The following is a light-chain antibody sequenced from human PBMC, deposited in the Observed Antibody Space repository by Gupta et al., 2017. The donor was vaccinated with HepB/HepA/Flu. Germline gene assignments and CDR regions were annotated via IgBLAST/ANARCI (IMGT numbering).Light chain of an antibody. J-gene: IGKJ2*01. CDR1: QSVSSTY. Sequence: EIVLTQSPGTLSLSPGEGATLSCRASQSVSSTYLAWYQQKPGQAPRLLIYGASSRATGIPDRFSGSGSGTDFTLTISRLDPEDFAVYFCQQYGDSPRYTFGQWTKLEIK. CDR3: QQYGDSPRYT. CDR2: GAS. V-gene: IGKV3-20*01.